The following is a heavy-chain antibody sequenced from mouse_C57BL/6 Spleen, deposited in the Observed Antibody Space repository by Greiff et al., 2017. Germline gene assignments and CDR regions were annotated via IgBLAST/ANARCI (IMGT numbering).Heavy chain of an antibody. CDR3: TRDKGSSGYENYAMDY. CDR2: ISSGGDYI. V-gene: IGHV5-9-1*02. J-gene: IGHJ4*01. D-gene: IGHD3-2*02. CDR1: GFTFSSYA. Sequence: EVKVVESGEGLVKPGGSLKLSCAASGFTFSSYAMSWVRQTPEKRLEWVAYISSGGDYIYYADTVKGRFTISRDNARNTLYLQMSSLKSEDTAMYYCTRDKGSSGYENYAMDYWGQGTSVTVSS.